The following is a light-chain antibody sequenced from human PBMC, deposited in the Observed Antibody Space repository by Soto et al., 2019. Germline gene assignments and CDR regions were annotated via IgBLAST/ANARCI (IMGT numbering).Light chain of an antibody. CDR3: PQYSNLPIT. Sequence: DIQMTQSPSSLSASVGDRVTITCQASQDISNHLNWYQQKPGKAPKLLIYDASNLETGVPSRFSGSGSGTDFTVTISSLQPEDFATYSCPQYSNLPITFGQRTRLEIK. CDR1: QDISNH. V-gene: IGKV1-33*01. J-gene: IGKJ5*01. CDR2: DAS.